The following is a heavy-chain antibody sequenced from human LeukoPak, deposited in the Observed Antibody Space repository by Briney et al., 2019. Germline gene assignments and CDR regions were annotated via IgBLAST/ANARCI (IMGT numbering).Heavy chain of an antibody. V-gene: IGHV3-48*03. Sequence: PGGSLRLSCAASGFSFSVYEMHWVRQAPGKGLEWISDISSSGTTTYYADSVKGRFTISRDNAKNSLYLQMNSLRVEDTAVYYCARSGDYWGQGTLVTVSS. J-gene: IGHJ4*02. CDR3: ARSGDY. CDR1: GFSFSVYE. CDR2: ISSSGTTT.